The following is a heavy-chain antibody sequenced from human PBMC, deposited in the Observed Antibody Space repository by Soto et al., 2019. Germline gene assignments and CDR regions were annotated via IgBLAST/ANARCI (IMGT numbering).Heavy chain of an antibody. CDR2: IYYSGST. V-gene: IGHV4-61*08. CDR3: ARIPVDTYMINWFDP. J-gene: IGHJ5*02. D-gene: IGHD5-18*01. Sequence: SETLSLTCTVSGGSVSSGDHYWSWIRQPPGKGLEWIGYIYYSGSTNYNPSLKSRVSISLDTSKNQFSLRLTSVTAADTAVYYCARIPVDTYMINWFDPWGQGTLVTVSS. CDR1: GGSVSSGDHY.